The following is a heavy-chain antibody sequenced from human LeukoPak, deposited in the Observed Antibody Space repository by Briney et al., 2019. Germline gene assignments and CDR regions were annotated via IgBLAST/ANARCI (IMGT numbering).Heavy chain of an antibody. V-gene: IGHV4-59*08. D-gene: IGHD6-13*01. CDR1: GGSISSYY. CDR2: IYYSGST. Sequence: SETLSLTRTVSGGSISSYYWSWIRQPPGKGLEWIGYIYYSGSTNYNPSLKSRVTISVDTSKNQFSLKLSSVTAADTAVYYCARRGLAGIDYWGQGTLVTVSS. CDR3: ARRGLAGIDY. J-gene: IGHJ4*02.